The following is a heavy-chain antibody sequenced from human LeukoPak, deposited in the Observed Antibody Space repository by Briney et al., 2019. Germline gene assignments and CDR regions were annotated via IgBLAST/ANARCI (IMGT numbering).Heavy chain of an antibody. J-gene: IGHJ5*02. CDR3: ARQSDGRFDP. Sequence: PSETLSLTCTVSGYSISSGYYWGWIRQPPGKGLEWIGSIYHSGSTYYNPSLKSRVTISVDTSKNQFSLKLSSVTAADTAVYYCARQSDGRFDPWGQGTLVTVSS. CDR1: GYSISSGYY. CDR2: IYHSGST. D-gene: IGHD5-24*01. V-gene: IGHV4-38-2*02.